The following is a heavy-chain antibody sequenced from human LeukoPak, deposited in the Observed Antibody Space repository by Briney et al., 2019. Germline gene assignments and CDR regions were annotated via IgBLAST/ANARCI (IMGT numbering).Heavy chain of an antibody. D-gene: IGHD6-13*01. Sequence: SETLSLTCTVSGGSISSYYWSWIRQPPGKGLEWIGYIYYSGSTNYNPSLKSRVTISVDTSQNQFSLKLSSVTAADTAVYYCARGSNWYSSLYYFDYRGQGTLVTVSS. V-gene: IGHV4-59*01. CDR1: GGSISSYY. CDR2: IYYSGST. CDR3: ARGSNWYSSLYYFDY. J-gene: IGHJ4*02.